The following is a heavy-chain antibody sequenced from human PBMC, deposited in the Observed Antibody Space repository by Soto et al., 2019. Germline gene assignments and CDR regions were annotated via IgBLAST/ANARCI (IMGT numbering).Heavy chain of an antibody. J-gene: IGHJ5*02. CDR2: LYYSGNT. Sequence: SETLSLTCTVSGGSISRSSYSWAWIRQPPAKGLEWIGTLYYSGNTYYNPSLKSRVTISVDTSKNQFSLKLSSVTAADTAVYYCATRQGGSYNWFDPWGQGTLVTVSS. CDR1: GGSISRSSYS. D-gene: IGHD2-15*01. V-gene: IGHV4-39*01. CDR3: ATRQGGSYNWFDP.